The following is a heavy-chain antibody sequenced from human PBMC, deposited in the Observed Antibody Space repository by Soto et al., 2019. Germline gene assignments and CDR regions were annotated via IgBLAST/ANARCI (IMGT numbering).Heavy chain of an antibody. CDR1: GYSFTSYW. CDR2: IYPGDSDT. J-gene: IGHJ4*02. V-gene: IGHV5-51*01. CDR3: ARKIRRDGSTIYDY. Sequence: PGESLKISCTGSGYSFTSYWIGWVRQMPGKGLEWMGIIYPGDSDTRYSPSFQGQVTISADKSISTAYLQWSSLKASDTAMYYCARKIRRDGSTIYDYRGQGTLVTVSS. D-gene: IGHD3-16*01.